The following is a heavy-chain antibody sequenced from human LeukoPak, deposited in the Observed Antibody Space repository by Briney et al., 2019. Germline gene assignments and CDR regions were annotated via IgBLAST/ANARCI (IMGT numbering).Heavy chain of an antibody. J-gene: IGHJ4*02. CDR1: EFTFSSYS. Sequence: GGSLRLSCAASEFTFSSYSMNWVRQAPGKGLEWVSYITNSGNSKSYADSVKGRFTISRDNAKTSLYLQMNSLRVEDTAVYYCAREGVIAATGIAIAYWGQGTLVTVSS. CDR2: ITNSGNSK. CDR3: AREGVIAATGIAIAY. V-gene: IGHV3-48*04. D-gene: IGHD6-13*01.